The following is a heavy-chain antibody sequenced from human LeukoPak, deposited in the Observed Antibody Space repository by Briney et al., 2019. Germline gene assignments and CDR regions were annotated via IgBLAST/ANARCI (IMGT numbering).Heavy chain of an antibody. V-gene: IGHV3-74*01. CDR2: IKTDGSTT. CDR1: GFIFSGYW. CDR3: ARDASYYDILTGHATDY. D-gene: IGHD3-9*01. J-gene: IGHJ4*02. Sequence: GGSLRLSCAGSGFIFSGYWMHWVRQAPGKGLVWVSRIKTDGSTTYYADSVEGRFTVSRDNAKNTLYLQMNSLRAEDTAVYYCARDASYYDILTGHATDYWGQGTLVTVSS.